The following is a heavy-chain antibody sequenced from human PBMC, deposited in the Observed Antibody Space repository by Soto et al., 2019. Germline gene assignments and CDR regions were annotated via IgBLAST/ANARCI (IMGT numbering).Heavy chain of an antibody. CDR3: AKSDLYCSGGSCYSGTFDY. CDR1: GFTFSSHA. J-gene: IGHJ4*02. D-gene: IGHD2-15*01. V-gene: IGHV3-23*01. Sequence: PGGSLRLSCAASGFTFSSHAMSWIRQAPGKGLEWVSAIRVSVGSPYYADSVKGRFTISRDNSKNTAYLQMNSLRAEDTAVYYCAKSDLYCSGGSCYSGTFDYWGQGTLVTVSS. CDR2: IRVSVGSP.